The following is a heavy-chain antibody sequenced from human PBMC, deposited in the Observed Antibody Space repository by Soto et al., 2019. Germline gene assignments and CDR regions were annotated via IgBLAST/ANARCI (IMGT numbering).Heavy chain of an antibody. J-gene: IGHJ6*02. CDR1: GYTFTSYA. CDR2: INAGNGNT. CDR3: ARSGLLWLGQEYGMDV. D-gene: IGHD3-10*01. V-gene: IGHV1-3*01. Sequence: KFSCKASGYTFTSYAMHWVRQAPGQRLEWMGWINAGNGNTKYSQKFQGRVTITRDTSASTAYMELSSLRSEDTAVYYCARSGLLWLGQEYGMDVWGQATTVSVSS.